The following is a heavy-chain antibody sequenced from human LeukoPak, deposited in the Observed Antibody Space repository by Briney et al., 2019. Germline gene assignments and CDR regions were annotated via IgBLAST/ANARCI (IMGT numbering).Heavy chain of an antibody. V-gene: IGHV3-33*06. CDR3: AKERDFWSGYYTGLDY. CDR1: GFTFSSYG. D-gene: IGHD3-3*01. CDR2: IWYDGSNK. J-gene: IGHJ4*02. Sequence: PGRSLRLSCAASGFTFSSYGMHWVRQAPGKGLEWVAVIWYDGSNKYYADSVKGRFTISRDNSKNTLYLQMNSLRAEDTAVYYCAKERDFWSGYYTGLDYWGQGTLVNVSS.